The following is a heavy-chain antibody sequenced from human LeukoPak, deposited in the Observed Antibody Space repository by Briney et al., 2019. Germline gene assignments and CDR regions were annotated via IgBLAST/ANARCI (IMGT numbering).Heavy chain of an antibody. J-gene: IGHJ3*02. CDR3: ARGVAAPDAFDI. V-gene: IGHV4-39*01. CDR1: GGSISSSSYY. CDR2: IYYSGST. D-gene: IGHD6-6*01. Sequence: SETLSLTCTVSGGSISSSSYYWGWIRQPPGKGLEWIGSIYYSGSTYYNPSLKSRVTISVDTSKNQFSLKLSSVTAADTAVYYCARGVAAPDAFDIWGQGTMVTVSS.